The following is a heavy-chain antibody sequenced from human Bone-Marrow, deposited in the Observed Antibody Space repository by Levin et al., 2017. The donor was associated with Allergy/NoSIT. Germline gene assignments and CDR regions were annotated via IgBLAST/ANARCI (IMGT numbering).Heavy chain of an antibody. J-gene: IGHJ6*02. Sequence: LSLTCAASGITFRSYGMHWVRQAPGKWLEWVAVTSYDGGNKYYADSVKGRFTISRDNSKNTLYLQMNSLRAEDTAVYYCATTGHSHRQSFFCNMDVWGQGTTVTVSS. V-gene: IGHV3-30*03. CDR3: ATTGHSHRQSFFCNMDV. CDR1: GITFRSYG. CDR2: TSYDGGNK. D-gene: IGHD1-1*01.